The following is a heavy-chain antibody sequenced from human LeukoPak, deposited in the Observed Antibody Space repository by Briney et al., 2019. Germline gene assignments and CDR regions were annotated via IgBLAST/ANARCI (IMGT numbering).Heavy chain of an antibody. CDR2: IYDSGTT. J-gene: IGHJ4*02. CDR1: GTSISSDTYY. CDR3: AAGAFTRGEHDF. D-gene: IGHD1/OR15-1a*01. V-gene: IGHV4-30-4*01. Sequence: SETLSLTCTVSGTSISSDTYYWNWVRQTPGRGLEWIGCIYDSGTTYYNPSLESRITMAMDTSKNQFSLKLTSLTAPDTAVYYCAAGAFTRGEHDFWGQGTLVTVFS.